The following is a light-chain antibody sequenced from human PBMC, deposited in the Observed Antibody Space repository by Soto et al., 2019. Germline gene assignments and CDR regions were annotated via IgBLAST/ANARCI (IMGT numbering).Light chain of an antibody. Sequence: QSVLTQPASVSGSPGQSITIPCTGTSSDFGGNNYVSWYQQYPGKAPKLMIYEVSNRPSGVSNRFSGSKSGNTASLTVSGLQAEDEADYYCSSYTSSSTLYVFGTGTKVTVL. V-gene: IGLV2-14*01. CDR3: SSYTSSSTLYV. J-gene: IGLJ1*01. CDR1: SSDFGGNNY. CDR2: EVS.